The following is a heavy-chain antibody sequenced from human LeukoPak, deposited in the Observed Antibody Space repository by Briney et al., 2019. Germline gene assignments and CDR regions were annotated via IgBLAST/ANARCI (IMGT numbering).Heavy chain of an antibody. CDR3: AKQVPAAMGYYFDY. CDR1: GFTFSSYG. V-gene: IGHV3-33*06. D-gene: IGHD2-2*01. Sequence: PGGSLRLSCAASGFTFSSYGMHWVRQAPGKGLEWVAVIWYDGSNKYYADSVKGRFTISRDNSKNTLYLQMNTLRADDTAVYYCAKQVPAAMGYYFDYWGQGTLVTVSS. CDR2: IWYDGSNK. J-gene: IGHJ4*02.